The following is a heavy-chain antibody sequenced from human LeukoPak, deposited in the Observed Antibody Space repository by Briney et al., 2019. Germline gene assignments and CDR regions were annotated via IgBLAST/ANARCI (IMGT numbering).Heavy chain of an antibody. CDR1: GFIFNNYG. J-gene: IGHJ4*02. CDR2: ISNDGGGT. D-gene: IGHD3-22*01. V-gene: IGHV3-23*01. CDR3: VKGSSGYFFDL. Sequence: GGSLRLSCAASGFIFNNYGLVWVRQAPGKGLEWVSAISNDGGGTTYADFVKGRFSVSRDNSKNTLFLQMNSLRAEDTALYYCVKGSSGYFFDLWGQGTLVTVSS.